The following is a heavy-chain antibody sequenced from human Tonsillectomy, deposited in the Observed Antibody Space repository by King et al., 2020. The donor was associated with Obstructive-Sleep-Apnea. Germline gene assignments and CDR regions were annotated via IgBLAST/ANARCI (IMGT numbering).Heavy chain of an antibody. CDR3: ARIWIQRPDQPRVVHFDP. CDR2: IYYSGST. J-gene: IGHJ5*02. CDR1: GGSISSYY. D-gene: IGHD5-18*01. V-gene: IGHV4-59*01. Sequence: VQLQESGPGLVKPSETLSLTCTVSGGSISSYYWSWIRQPPGKGLEWIGYIYYSGSTNYNPSLNSRVTISVDTSKTQFALKLSPVTAADTAVYYCARIWIQRPDQPRVVHFDPWGQGTLVTVSS.